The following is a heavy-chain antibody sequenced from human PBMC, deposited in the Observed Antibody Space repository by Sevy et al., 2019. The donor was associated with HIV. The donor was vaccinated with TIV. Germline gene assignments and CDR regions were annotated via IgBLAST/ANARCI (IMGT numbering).Heavy chain of an antibody. Sequence: GGSLRLSCAASGFTFSSYWMHWVRQAPGKGLVWVSRIKTDGSDTSYADSVKGRFTISRGNTKNTLYLQMNSLRAEDTAVYYCARVPPILEWLLSEEYFQHWGQGTLVTVSS. CDR1: GFTFSSYW. CDR3: ARVPPILEWLLSEEYFQH. CDR2: IKTDGSDT. J-gene: IGHJ1*01. V-gene: IGHV3-74*01. D-gene: IGHD3-3*01.